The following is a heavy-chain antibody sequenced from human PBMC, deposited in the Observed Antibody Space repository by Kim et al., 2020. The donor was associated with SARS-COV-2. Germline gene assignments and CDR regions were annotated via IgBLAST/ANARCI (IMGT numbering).Heavy chain of an antibody. CDR2: ISHHGINT. CDR3: AADLRSGNGG. CDR1: GFSFSTFA. J-gene: IGHJ1*01. D-gene: IGHD6-25*01. Sequence: GGSLRLSCAASGFSFSTFAFNWVRQAPGKGLDRVSIISHHGINTHYPDSVQGRFIISRDNSKNLLFLQMNSLRAEDTAIYYCAADLRSGNGGGGQGTLVIVSS. V-gene: IGHV3-23*01.